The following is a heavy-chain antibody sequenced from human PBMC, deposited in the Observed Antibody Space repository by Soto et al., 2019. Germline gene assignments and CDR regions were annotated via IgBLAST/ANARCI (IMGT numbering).Heavy chain of an antibody. V-gene: IGHV3-9*01. CDR3: AKGYYDSSGYYYGPFDY. CDR1: GFTFDDYA. Sequence: GGSLRLSCAASGFTFDDYAMHWVRQAPGKGLEWVSGISWNSGSIGYADSVKGRFTISRDNAKNSLYLQMNSLRAEDAALYYCAKGYYDSSGYYYGPFDYWGQGTLVTVS. D-gene: IGHD3-22*01. CDR2: ISWNSGSI. J-gene: IGHJ4*02.